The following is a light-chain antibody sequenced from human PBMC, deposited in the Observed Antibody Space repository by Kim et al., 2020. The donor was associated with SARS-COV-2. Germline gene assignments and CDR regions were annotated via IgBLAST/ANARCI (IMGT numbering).Light chain of an antibody. J-gene: IGLJ2*01. CDR3: QVWDRSSDVNVV. Sequence: PGQTASINCGGMPLITKSVHWYQQKPGQAPVMVIYNDSDWPSGIPERFSASNSANTATLTISGVEAGDEAAYYCQVWDRSSDVNVVFGGGTQLTVL. CDR2: NDS. V-gene: IGLV3-21*02. CDR1: PLITKS.